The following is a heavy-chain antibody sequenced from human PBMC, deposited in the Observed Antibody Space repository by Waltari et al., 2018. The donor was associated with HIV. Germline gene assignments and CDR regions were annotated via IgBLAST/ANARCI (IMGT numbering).Heavy chain of an antibody. CDR2: IYYSGST. CDR1: GGSISSSSYY. D-gene: IGHD2-2*01. V-gene: IGHV4-39*07. Sequence: QLQLQESGPGLVKPSATLSLTCTVSGGSISSSSYYCGWIRRPPGKGLEWIGSIYYSGSTYYNPSRKSRVTISVDTSKNQFSLKLSSVTAADTAVYYCARVTVVVPAAFDYWGQGTLVTVSS. CDR3: ARVTVVVPAAFDY. J-gene: IGHJ4*02.